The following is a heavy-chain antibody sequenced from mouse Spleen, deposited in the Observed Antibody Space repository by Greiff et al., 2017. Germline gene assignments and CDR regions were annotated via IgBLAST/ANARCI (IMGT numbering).Heavy chain of an antibody. D-gene: IGHD1-1*01. Sequence: EVQLQQSGPELVKPGASVKISCKASGYTFTDYYMNWVKQSHGKSLEWIGDINPNNGGTSYNQKFKGKATLTVDKSSSTAYMELRSLTSEDSAVYYCALLYYGSSYYAMDYWGQGTSVTVSS. V-gene: IGHV1-26*01. CDR1: GYTFTDYY. CDR2: INPNNGGT. CDR3: ALLYYGSSYYAMDY. J-gene: IGHJ4*01.